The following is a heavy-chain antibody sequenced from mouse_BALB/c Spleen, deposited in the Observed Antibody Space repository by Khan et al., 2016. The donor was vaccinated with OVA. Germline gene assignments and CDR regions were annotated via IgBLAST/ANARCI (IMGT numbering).Heavy chain of an antibody. Sequence: QVQLQQSGAELVRPGVSVKISCKVSGYNFTDYAMHWVKQSHAKGLEWIGVISTYYGDADYSQKFKGKATMTVDRSSSTAYMQLARLTSEDSARYYWTRGRTFAYWGQGTMVTVSA. D-gene: IGHD1-1*01. CDR1: GYNFTDYA. CDR3: TRGRTFAY. J-gene: IGHJ3*01. CDR2: ISTYYGDA. V-gene: IGHV1S137*01.